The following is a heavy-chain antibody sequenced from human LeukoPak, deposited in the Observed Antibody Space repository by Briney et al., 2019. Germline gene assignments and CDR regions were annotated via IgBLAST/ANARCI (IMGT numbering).Heavy chain of an antibody. V-gene: IGHV4-34*01. D-gene: IGHD4-17*01. J-gene: IGHJ4*02. CDR1: GGSSSGYY. CDR3: ARGLTVTTWGAYYYFDY. CDR2: INHSGST. Sequence: SETLSLTCAVYGGSSSGYYWSWIRQPPGKGLEWIGEINHSGSTNYNPSLKSRVTISVDTSKNQFSLKLSSVTAADTAVYYCARGLTVTTWGAYYYFDYWGQGTLVTVSS.